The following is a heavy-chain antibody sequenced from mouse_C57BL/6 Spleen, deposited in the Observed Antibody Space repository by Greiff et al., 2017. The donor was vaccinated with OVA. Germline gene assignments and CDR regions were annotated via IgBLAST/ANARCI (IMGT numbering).Heavy chain of an antibody. CDR1: GYTFTSYW. CDR3: ARPYDGSYYAMDY. Sequence: QVQLQQPGAELVRPGSSVKLSCKASGYTFTSYWMHWVKQRPIQGLEWIGNIDPSDSETHYNQKFKDKATLTVDKSSSTAYMQLSSLTSEDSAVYDCARPYDGSYYAMDYWGQGTSVTVSS. D-gene: IGHD2-3*01. J-gene: IGHJ4*01. V-gene: IGHV1-52*01. CDR2: IDPSDSET.